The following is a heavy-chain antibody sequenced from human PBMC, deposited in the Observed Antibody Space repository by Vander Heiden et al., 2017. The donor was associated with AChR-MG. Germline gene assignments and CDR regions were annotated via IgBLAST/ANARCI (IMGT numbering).Heavy chain of an antibody. D-gene: IGHD6-19*01. CDR3: ARGLIAVAGTRYYYYGMDV. Sequence: VQLVESGGGVVQPGRSLRLSCAASGFTFSSYGLHGVRQAPGKGLGWVAVIWYDGSNKYYADSVKGRFTISRDNSKNTLYLQMNSLRAEDTAVYYCARGLIAVAGTRYYYYGMDVWGQGTTVTVSS. CDR1: GFTFSSYG. V-gene: IGHV3-33*01. J-gene: IGHJ6*02. CDR2: IWYDGSNK.